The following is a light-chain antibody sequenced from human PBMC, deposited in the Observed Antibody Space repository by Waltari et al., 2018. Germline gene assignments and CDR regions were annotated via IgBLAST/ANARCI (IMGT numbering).Light chain of an antibody. Sequence: QSALTQPASVSGSPGPSITISCTGTSSDLGDYNYVSWYQQHVGKAPKLMIYDVTKRPSGVSYRFSGSKSGNTASLTISGLQAEDEADYYCSSYTGSSTWVFGGGTKLTVL. V-gene: IGLV2-14*01. CDR1: SSDLGDYNY. J-gene: IGLJ3*02. CDR3: SSYTGSSTWV. CDR2: DVT.